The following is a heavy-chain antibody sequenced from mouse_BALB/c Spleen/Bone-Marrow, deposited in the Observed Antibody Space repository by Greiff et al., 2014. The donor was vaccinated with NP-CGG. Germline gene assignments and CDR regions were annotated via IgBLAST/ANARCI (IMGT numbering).Heavy chain of an antibody. V-gene: IGHV5-17*02. Sequence: EVQLVESGGGLVQPGGSRKLSCAASGFTFSSFGMHWVRQAPEKGLEWVAYISSGSSTIYYADTAKGRFTISRDNPKNTLFLQMTSLRSEDTAMYYCARLRRYYGYFDYWGQGTTLTVSS. CDR1: GFTFSSFG. J-gene: IGHJ2*01. CDR3: ARLRRYYGYFDY. CDR2: ISSGSSTI. D-gene: IGHD1-1*01.